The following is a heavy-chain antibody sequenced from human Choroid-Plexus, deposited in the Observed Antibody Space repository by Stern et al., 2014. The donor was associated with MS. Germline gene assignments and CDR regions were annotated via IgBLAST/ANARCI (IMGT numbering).Heavy chain of an antibody. CDR2: VSYDGSNK. CDR3: AKDRQYLTYFFAH. J-gene: IGHJ5*02. V-gene: IGHV3-30*18. Sequence: VQLVESGGGVVQPGRPLRLSCVASGFTFGSCAMHWVRQAPGKGLEWVAGVSYDGSNKYYADSVKGRFTISRDNSQNTLYMQMSSLRPEDTAVYYCAKDRQYLTYFFAHWGQGSLVTASP. CDR1: GFTFGSCA. D-gene: IGHD2/OR15-2a*01.